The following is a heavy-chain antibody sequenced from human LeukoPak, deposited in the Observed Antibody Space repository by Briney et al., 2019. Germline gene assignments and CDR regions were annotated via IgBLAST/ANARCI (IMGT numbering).Heavy chain of an antibody. CDR3: AKGSYYDSSGSFYFDY. CDR1: GGSISSGGYS. Sequence: PSQTLSPTCAVSGGSISSGGYSWSWIRQPPGKGLEWIGYIYHSGSTYYNPSLKSRVTISVDRSKNQFSLKLSSVTAEDTAAYYCAKGSYYDSSGSFYFDYWGQGTLVTVSS. V-gene: IGHV4-30-2*01. D-gene: IGHD3-22*01. J-gene: IGHJ4*02. CDR2: IYHSGST.